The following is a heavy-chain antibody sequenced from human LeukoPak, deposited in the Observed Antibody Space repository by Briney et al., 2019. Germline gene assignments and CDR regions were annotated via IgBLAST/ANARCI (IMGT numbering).Heavy chain of an antibody. D-gene: IGHD3-16*01. J-gene: IGHJ4*02. Sequence: GGSLRLSCAASGFTFSTYAMSWVRQAPGKGLEWVSGITGRGGSTYHADSVKGRFIISRDNSKNILYLQMDSLRAEDTALYFCAKSSAGSYAGNFDYWGQGTLVTVSS. CDR2: ITGRGGST. CDR1: GFTFSTYA. CDR3: AKSSAGSYAGNFDY. V-gene: IGHV3-23*01.